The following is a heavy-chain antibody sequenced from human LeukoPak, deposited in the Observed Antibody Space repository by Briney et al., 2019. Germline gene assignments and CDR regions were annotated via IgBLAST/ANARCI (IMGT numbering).Heavy chain of an antibody. CDR1: GFTFSSYE. V-gene: IGHV3-53*01. CDR3: ARDLTGGYFGERGY. D-gene: IGHD3-10*01. J-gene: IGHJ4*02. Sequence: PGGSLRLSCAASGFTFSSYEVNWVRQAPGKGLEWVAVIYSGGDTYYADSVKGRFTVSRDNFKNTLYLQMNSQRVDDTAVYYCARDLTGGYFGERGYWGQGTLVTVSS. CDR2: IYSGGDT.